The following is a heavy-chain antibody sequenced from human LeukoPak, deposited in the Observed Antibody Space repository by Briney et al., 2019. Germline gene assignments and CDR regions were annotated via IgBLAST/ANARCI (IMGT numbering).Heavy chain of an antibody. CDR3: SRPIAGYSLDY. V-gene: IGHV5-51*01. Sequence: GESLKISCKGSGYSFTSYWIGWVRQMPGRGLEWMGIIYPGDSDTTYSPSLQGQVTISADKSINTVYLQWSSLKASDTAMHYCSRPIAGYSLDYWGQGTLVTVSS. J-gene: IGHJ4*02. CDR1: GYSFTSYW. CDR2: IYPGDSDT. D-gene: IGHD5-24*01.